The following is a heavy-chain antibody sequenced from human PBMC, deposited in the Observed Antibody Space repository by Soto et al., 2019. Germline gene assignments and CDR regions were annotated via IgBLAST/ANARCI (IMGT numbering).Heavy chain of an antibody. D-gene: IGHD5-18*01. CDR1: GGSISSSSYY. Sequence: SETLSLTCTVSGGSISSSSYYWGWIRQPPGKGLEWIGSIYYSGSTYYNPSLKSRATISVDTSKNQFSLKLSSVTAADTAVYYWARHPGYGFYYFDYWGKGTXVTVSS. V-gene: IGHV4-39*01. CDR3: ARHPGYGFYYFDY. CDR2: IYYSGST. J-gene: IGHJ4*02.